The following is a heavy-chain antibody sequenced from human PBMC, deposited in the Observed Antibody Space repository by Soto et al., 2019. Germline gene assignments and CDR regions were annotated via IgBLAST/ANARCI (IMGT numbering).Heavy chain of an antibody. Sequence: GPSVKVSVKASGYSFTIYAMHWVRHAPEQRLEWMGCINACNGNTKYSQKFQGRVTITRDTSARTAYMELSSLRSEDTAVYYCASQVLLPYGMDVWGQGTTVTVSS. CDR1: GYSFTIYA. V-gene: IGHV1-3*01. CDR3: ASQVLLPYGMDV. J-gene: IGHJ6*02. CDR2: INACNGNT. D-gene: IGHD3-10*01.